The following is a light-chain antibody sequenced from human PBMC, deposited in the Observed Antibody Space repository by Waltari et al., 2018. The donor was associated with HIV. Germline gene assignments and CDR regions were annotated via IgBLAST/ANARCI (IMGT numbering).Light chain of an antibody. J-gene: IGLJ1*01. CDR1: ISTIGRNS. CDR2: NND. Sequence: QSVLTQPPSASGTPGQRVTISFSGSISTIGRNSVNWYQQFPGTAPKLLIYNNDHRPSGVPDRFSGSQSGTSASLAISGLQSEDEADYYCAAWDDTMNGGVFGTGTKVIVL. V-gene: IGLV1-44*01. CDR3: AAWDDTMNGGV.